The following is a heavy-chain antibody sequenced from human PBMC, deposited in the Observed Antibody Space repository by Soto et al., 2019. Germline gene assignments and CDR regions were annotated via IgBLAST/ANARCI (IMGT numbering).Heavy chain of an antibody. V-gene: IGHV4-4*02. CDR2: IYHSGST. CDR3: AREFSSSSGENWFDP. J-gene: IGHJ5*02. Sequence: SETLSLTCAVSGGSISSSNWWSWVRQPTGKGLEWIGEIYHSGSTNYNPSLKSRVTISVDKSKNQFSLKLSSVTAADTAVYYCAREFSSSSGENWFDPWGQGTLVTVSS. D-gene: IGHD6-6*01. CDR1: GGSISSSNW.